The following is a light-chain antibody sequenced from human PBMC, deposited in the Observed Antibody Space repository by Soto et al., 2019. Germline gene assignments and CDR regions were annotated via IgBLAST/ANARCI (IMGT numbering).Light chain of an antibody. CDR2: GAS. V-gene: IGKV3D-15*01. CDR1: QSVSSN. J-gene: IGKJ5*01. Sequence: IVLTHSPATLSVSPGEIATLSFRAIQSVSSNLAWHQQRPFQSPRLLIYGASTRATGVPARFSGGGSGTEFTLTITSLQSEDFAVYWCQQYNNWPLTFGPGTRLEIK. CDR3: QQYNNWPLT.